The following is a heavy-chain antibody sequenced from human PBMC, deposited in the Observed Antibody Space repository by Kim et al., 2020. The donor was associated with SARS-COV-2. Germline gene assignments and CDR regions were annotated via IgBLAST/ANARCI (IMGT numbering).Heavy chain of an antibody. CDR2: ISGDGGST. CDR3: AKDIGDITMVRGVIPLAFDI. J-gene: IGHJ3*02. CDR1: GFTFDDYA. Sequence: GGSLRLSCAASGFTFDDYAMHWVRQAPGKGLEWVSLISGDGGSTYYADSVKGRFTISRDNSKNSLYLQMNSLRTEDTALYYCAKDIGDITMVRGVIPLAFDIWGQGTMVTVSS. V-gene: IGHV3-43*02. D-gene: IGHD3-10*01.